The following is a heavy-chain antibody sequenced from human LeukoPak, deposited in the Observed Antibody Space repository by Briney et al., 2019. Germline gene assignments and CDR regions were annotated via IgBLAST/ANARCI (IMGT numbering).Heavy chain of an antibody. CDR2: VYYSGST. D-gene: IGHD1-1*01. V-gene: IGHV4-59*01. J-gene: IGHJ6*02. CDR3: ARDSGRIHGYYYGMDV. CDR1: GGSFSGYY. Sequence: PSETLSLTCAVYGGSFSGYYWSWIRQPPGKGLEWIGYVYYSGSTNYNPSLKSRVTISVDTSKNQFSLKLSSVTAADTAVYYCARDSGRIHGYYYGMDVWGQGTAVTVSS.